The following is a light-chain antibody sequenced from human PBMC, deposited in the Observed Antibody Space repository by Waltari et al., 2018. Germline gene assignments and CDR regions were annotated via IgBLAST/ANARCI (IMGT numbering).Light chain of an antibody. J-gene: IGLJ3*02. CDR2: RKN. CDR3: ASWDDNLSGWV. Sequence: QSVLTQPPSASGTPGQRVPISCSGSSSNIGRSYVYWYQQLPGTAPKLLIYRKNQRPSGVPDRFSGSKSGTSASLAISGLRSEDEADYYCASWDDNLSGWVFGGGTKLTVL. CDR1: SSNIGRSY. V-gene: IGLV1-47*01.